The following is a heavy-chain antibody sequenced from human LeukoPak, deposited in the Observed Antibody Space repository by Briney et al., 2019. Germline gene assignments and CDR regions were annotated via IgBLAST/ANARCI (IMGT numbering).Heavy chain of an antibody. Sequence: GRSLRLSCAASGFTFSSYGMHWVRQAPGKGLEWVAVISYDGSNKYYADSVKGRFTISRDNSKNTLYLQMNGLRAEDTAVYYCANSDYWGQGTLVTVSS. V-gene: IGHV3-30*18. CDR3: ANSDY. CDR1: GFTFSSYG. J-gene: IGHJ4*02. CDR2: ISYDGSNK.